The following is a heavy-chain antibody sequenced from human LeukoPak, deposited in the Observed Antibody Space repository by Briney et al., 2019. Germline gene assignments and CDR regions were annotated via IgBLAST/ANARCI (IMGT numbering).Heavy chain of an antibody. D-gene: IGHD5-24*01. Sequence: PSETPSLTCTVSGGSISSYYWSWIRQPPGKGLEWIGYIYYSGSTNYNPSLKSRVTISVDTSKNQFSLKLSSVTAADTAVYYCARVELAGLRRYYYYMDVWGKGTTVTVSS. V-gene: IGHV4-59*01. CDR2: IYYSGST. J-gene: IGHJ6*03. CDR1: GGSISSYY. CDR3: ARVELAGLRRYYYYMDV.